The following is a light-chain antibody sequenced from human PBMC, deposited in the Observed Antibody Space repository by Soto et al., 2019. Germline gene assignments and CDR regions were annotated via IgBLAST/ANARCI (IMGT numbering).Light chain of an antibody. J-gene: IGKJ2*01. CDR2: GAS. CDR1: QRVSSN. CDR3: QQYYNWPLYT. Sequence: EIVMTQAPATLSLSPGERVTLSCRASQRVSSNLAWYQQKSGQVPRHLIYGASTRATGIAARFSSSGSGTEFTLSISSLQSEDFAVYSCQQYYNWPLYTFGQGTKLEIK. V-gene: IGKV3-15*01.